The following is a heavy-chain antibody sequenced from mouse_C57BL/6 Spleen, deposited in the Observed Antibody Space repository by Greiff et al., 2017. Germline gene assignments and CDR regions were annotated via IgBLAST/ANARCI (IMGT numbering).Heavy chain of an antibody. CDR1: GYTFTSYS. J-gene: IGHJ4*01. D-gene: IGHD2-4*01. CDR2: INPSSGYT. CDR3: AGRNYDDYDNYYMDY. V-gene: IGHV1-7*01. Sequence: QVQLQQSGAELAKPGASVKLSCKASGYTFTSYSMHWVKQRPGQGLEWIGYINPSSGYTKYNQKIKDKATLTADKSSSTVYMQLSSLTSEDSAVYYCAGRNYDDYDNYYMDYWGQGTSVTVSS.